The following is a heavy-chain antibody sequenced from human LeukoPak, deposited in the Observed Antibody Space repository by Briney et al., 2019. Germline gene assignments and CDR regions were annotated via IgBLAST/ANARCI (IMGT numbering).Heavy chain of an antibody. Sequence: SETLSLTCTVSDGSITNYYWSWIRQPPGKGLEWIGCIYTSGNTNYNPSLKSRVTISVDTSKNQLSLRLTSVTAADTAVYYCASSRSRDGYPFDSWGQGTLVSVSS. J-gene: IGHJ4*02. CDR2: IYTSGNT. CDR3: ASSRSRDGYPFDS. D-gene: IGHD5-24*01. CDR1: DGSITNYY. V-gene: IGHV4-4*09.